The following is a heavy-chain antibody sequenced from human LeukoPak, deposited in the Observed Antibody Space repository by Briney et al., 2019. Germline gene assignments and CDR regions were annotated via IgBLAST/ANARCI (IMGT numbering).Heavy chain of an antibody. J-gene: IGHJ4*02. CDR1: GASVSGHY. V-gene: IGHV3-11*04. CDR3: ARDSGYCGGDCYSFDY. Sequence: LSLTCTVSGASVSGHYWNWVRQAPGKGLEWISYISNDGRTIYYADSVKGRFTISRDNAKDSLYLQLNSLRAEDTAVYYCARDSGYCGGDCYSFDYWGQGTLVSVSS. D-gene: IGHD2-21*02. CDR2: ISNDGRTI.